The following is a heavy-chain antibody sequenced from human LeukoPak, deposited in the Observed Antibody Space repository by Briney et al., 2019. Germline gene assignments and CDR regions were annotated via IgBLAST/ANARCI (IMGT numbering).Heavy chain of an antibody. J-gene: IGHJ4*02. V-gene: IGHV3-23*01. D-gene: IGHD5-12*01. CDR3: AKQKEFISGHSFHY. CDR2: ISRSGDRT. Sequence: PGGSLRLSCAASGFTFSTYAMSWVRQAPGKGLEWVSGISRSGDRTYYPDSVKGRFTISRDNSNNTLFLQMSSLRPEYTAVYYCAKQKEFISGHSFHYWGQGTLVTVSS. CDR1: GFTFSTYA.